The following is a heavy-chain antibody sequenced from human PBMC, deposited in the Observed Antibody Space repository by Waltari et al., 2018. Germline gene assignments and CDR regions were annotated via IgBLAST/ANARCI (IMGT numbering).Heavy chain of an antibody. CDR2: IKPNRGGT. CDR1: GYTFTGYY. D-gene: IGHD2-2*01. Sequence: QVQLVQSGAEVKKPGASVKVSCKASGYTFTGYYMHWVRQAPGQGLEWMGWIKPNRGGTKYAQKFQGRVTMTRDTSISTAYMELSRLRSDDTAVYYCARAWHCSSTSCYLPWGQGTLVTVSS. J-gene: IGHJ5*02. CDR3: ARAWHCSSTSCYLP. V-gene: IGHV1-2*02.